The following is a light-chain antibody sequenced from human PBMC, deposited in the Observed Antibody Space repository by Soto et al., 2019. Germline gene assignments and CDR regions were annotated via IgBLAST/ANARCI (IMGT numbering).Light chain of an antibody. CDR2: GAS. CDR1: QSVSNHY. V-gene: IGKV3-20*01. J-gene: IGKJ1*01. Sequence: EIVLTQSPGTLSLSPGERATLSCRASQSVSNHYFAWYQQKPGQAPRLPISGASNRATGIPDRFSGSGSGTDFTLTISSLQSQDFAVYYCQQYNNWPRTFGQGTKVEI. CDR3: QQYNNWPRT.